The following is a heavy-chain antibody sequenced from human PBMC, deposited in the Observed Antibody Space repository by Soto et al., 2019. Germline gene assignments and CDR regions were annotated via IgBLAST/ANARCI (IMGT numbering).Heavy chain of an antibody. J-gene: IGHJ5*02. Sequence: QVQLVESGGGVVQPGRSLRLSCAASGFTFSSYGMHWVRQAPGKGLEWVAVIWYDGSNKYYADSVKGRFTISRDNSKNTLYLQMNSRRAEDTAVYYCARDDEPASDDCWSGYPKTYIWFDPWGQGTLVTVSS. CDR3: ARDDEPASDDCWSGYPKTYIWFDP. V-gene: IGHV3-33*01. D-gene: IGHD3-3*01. CDR2: IWYDGSNK. CDR1: GFTFSSYG.